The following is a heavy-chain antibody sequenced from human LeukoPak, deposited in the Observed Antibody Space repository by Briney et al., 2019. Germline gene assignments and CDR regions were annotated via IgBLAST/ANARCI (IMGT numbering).Heavy chain of an antibody. V-gene: IGHV3-23*01. Sequence: PGGSLRLSCAASGFTFSSYAMSWVRQAPGKGLEWVSAISGSGGSTYYADSVKGRFTISRDNSKNTLYLQMSSLRAEDTAVYYCARDLGRGIQLWLLAFDYWGQGTLVTVSS. CDR2: ISGSGGST. D-gene: IGHD5-18*01. CDR3: ARDLGRGIQLWLLAFDY. CDR1: GFTFSSYA. J-gene: IGHJ4*02.